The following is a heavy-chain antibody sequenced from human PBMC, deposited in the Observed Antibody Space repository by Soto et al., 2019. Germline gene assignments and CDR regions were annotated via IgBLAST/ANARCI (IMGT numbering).Heavy chain of an antibody. Sequence: PSETLSLTCTVSGGSISDDYWSWIRQPPGKGLEWIGHISHSVSTNYHPSLKSRVTISVDTSKRQFSLKLRSVTAADTAVYYCAREARGVISGMDVWGQGTTVTVSS. V-gene: IGHV4-59*01. J-gene: IGHJ6*02. D-gene: IGHD3-10*01. CDR3: AREARGVISGMDV. CDR2: ISHSVST. CDR1: GGSISDDY.